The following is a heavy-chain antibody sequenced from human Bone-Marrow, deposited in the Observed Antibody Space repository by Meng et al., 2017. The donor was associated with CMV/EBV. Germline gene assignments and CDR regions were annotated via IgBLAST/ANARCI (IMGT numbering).Heavy chain of an antibody. D-gene: IGHD3-9*01. J-gene: IGHJ6*02. Sequence: GGSLRLSCAASGFTFSSYAMSWVRQAPGKGLEWVSAISGSGGSTYYADSVKGRFTISRDNSKNTLYLQMNSLRAEDTAVYYCARAHRLRLRYFDWLPSYYYYYGMDVWGQGTMVTVSS. V-gene: IGHV3-23*01. CDR1: GFTFSSYA. CDR2: ISGSGGST. CDR3: ARAHRLRLRYFDWLPSYYYYYGMDV.